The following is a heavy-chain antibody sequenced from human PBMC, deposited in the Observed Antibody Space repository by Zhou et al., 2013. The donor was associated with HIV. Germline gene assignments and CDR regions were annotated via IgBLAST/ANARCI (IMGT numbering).Heavy chain of an antibody. Sequence: QVLLVQSGAEVKKPGASVKVSCKVSGYTLTDLLIHWVRQAPGGRLEWMGRFDPEGRETTYTQKFQGRVTMTGDTTSDTANIQVTSLTSDDTAIYYCARESNASGKGRSVDVWGQGTRRHRL. CDR2: FDPEGRET. V-gene: IGHV1-24*01. D-gene: IGHD3-10*01. CDR3: ARESNASGKGRSVDV. CDR1: GYTLTDLL. J-gene: IGHJ6*01.